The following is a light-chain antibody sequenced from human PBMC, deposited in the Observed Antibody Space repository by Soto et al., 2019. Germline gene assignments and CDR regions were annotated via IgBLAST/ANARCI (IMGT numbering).Light chain of an antibody. CDR3: SSYSGGGIV. V-gene: IGLV2-14*01. J-gene: IGLJ1*01. Sequence: QSVLTQPASVSGSPGQSITLSCTGISNDYVSWYQQHPGKAPKILIYAVTSRPSGVSNRFSGSRSGNAASLTISGLQPEDEAEYYCSSYSGGGIVFGTGTKVTVL. CDR2: AVT. CDR1: SNDY.